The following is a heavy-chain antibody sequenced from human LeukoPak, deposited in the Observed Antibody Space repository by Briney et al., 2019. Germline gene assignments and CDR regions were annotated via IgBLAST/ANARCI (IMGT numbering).Heavy chain of an antibody. D-gene: IGHD4-17*01. Sequence: KSGESLKISCKGSGYSFTSYWISWVRQMPGKGLEWMGRIDPSDSYTNYSPSFQGHVTISADKSISTAYLQWSSLEASDTAMYYCARLQISTVTKVFDYWGQGTLVTVSS. CDR2: IDPSDSYT. J-gene: IGHJ4*02. CDR1: GYSFTSYW. CDR3: ARLQISTVTKVFDY. V-gene: IGHV5-10-1*01.